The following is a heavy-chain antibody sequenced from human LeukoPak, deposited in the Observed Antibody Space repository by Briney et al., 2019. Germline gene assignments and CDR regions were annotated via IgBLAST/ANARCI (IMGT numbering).Heavy chain of an antibody. CDR2: IYYSGST. J-gene: IGHJ4*02. V-gene: IGHV4-59*08. CDR3: ARHIKQLVRYFDY. Sequence: SETLSLTCTVSGGSISSYYWSWIRQPPGKGLEWIGYIYYSGSTYYNPSLKSRVTISVDTSKNQFSLRLSSVTAADTAVYYCARHIKQLVRYFDYWGQGTLVTVSS. CDR1: GGSISSYY. D-gene: IGHD6-6*01.